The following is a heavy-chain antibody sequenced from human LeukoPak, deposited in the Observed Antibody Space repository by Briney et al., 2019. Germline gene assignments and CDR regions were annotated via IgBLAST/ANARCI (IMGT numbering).Heavy chain of an antibody. D-gene: IGHD4-11*01. J-gene: IGHJ6*02. V-gene: IGHV4-34*01. Sequence: SETLSLTCSVSGGSFSEYYWSWIRQPPGKGLEWIGEINHSGSTNYNPSLKSRVTISLDKSKNQFSLKLSSMTAADTAVYYCARGFDYSRYYGMDVWGQGTTVTVSS. CDR2: INHSGST. CDR3: ARGFDYSRYYGMDV. CDR1: GGSFSEYY.